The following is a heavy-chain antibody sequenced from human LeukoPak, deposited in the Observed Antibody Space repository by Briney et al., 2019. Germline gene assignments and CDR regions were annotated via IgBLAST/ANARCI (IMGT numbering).Heavy chain of an antibody. V-gene: IGHV4-39*01. CDR2: IYYSGST. D-gene: IGHD2-21*01. CDR3: ARKTSGDSFDY. CDR1: GGSISSSSYY. J-gene: IGHJ4*02. Sequence: SETLSLTCTVSGGSISSSSYYWGWIRQPPGKGLEWIGSIYYSGSTYYNPSLKSRVTISVDTSKNQFSLKLSSVTAADTAVYYCARKTSGDSFDYWGQGTLVTVSS.